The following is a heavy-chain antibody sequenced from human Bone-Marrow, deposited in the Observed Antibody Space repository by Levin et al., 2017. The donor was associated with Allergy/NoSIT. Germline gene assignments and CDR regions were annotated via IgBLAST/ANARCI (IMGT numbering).Heavy chain of an antibody. Sequence: GGSLRLSCKPSGYTFTSFDINWVRQATGQGLEWMGWMYPNSDNACYAQKFQGRVTMTRNTSITTSYMELSTLRPEDPAIYYCASGELGSSYLFDYWGQGTLVTVSS. CDR1: GYTFTSFD. V-gene: IGHV1-8*01. CDR3: ASGELGSSYLFDY. J-gene: IGHJ4*01. D-gene: IGHD4-11*01. CDR2: MYPNSDNA.